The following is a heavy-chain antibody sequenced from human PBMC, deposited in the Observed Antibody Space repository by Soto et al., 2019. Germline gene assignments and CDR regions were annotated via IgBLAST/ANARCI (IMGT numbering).Heavy chain of an antibody. CDR3: ARAKYDYIWGSYHPFDQ. J-gene: IGHJ4*02. V-gene: IGHV1-3*01. D-gene: IGHD3-16*02. CDR1: GKSFDNFA. CDR2: INVGDDKT. Sequence: QVQLVQSGAEVKKPGASVRLSCKVSGKSFDNFAVHWVRQTPGQSPEWMGRINVGDDKTKYSEKFQGRVIVSYDTSATTAYMGLRALSSEDTAVYYCARAKYDYIWGSYHPFDQWAQGAQVTVAS.